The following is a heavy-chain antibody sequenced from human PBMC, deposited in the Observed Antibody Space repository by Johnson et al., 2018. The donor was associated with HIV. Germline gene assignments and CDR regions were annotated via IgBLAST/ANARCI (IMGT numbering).Heavy chain of an antibody. CDR3: AKDRLYSGSYSDSFDI. Sequence: QVQLVESGGGVVQPGGSLRLSCAASGFTLNTYGMHWVRQAPGKGLEWVAFIRYDGINKADSVKGRFTISRDNSKNTLYLQMNSLRAEDTAVYYCAKDRLYSGSYSDSFDIWGQGTMVTVSS. CDR2: IRYDGIN. V-gene: IGHV3-30*02. CDR1: GFTLNTYG. J-gene: IGHJ3*02. D-gene: IGHD1-26*01.